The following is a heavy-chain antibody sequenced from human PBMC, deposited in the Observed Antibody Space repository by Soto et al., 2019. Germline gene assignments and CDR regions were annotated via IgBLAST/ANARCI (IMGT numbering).Heavy chain of an antibody. D-gene: IGHD4-17*01. J-gene: IGHJ4*02. V-gene: IGHV2-5*02. Sequence: PTQTLTLTCTCSGFSLSTSGVGVGWIRQPPGKALEWLALIYWDDDKRYSPSLKSRLTITKDTSKNQVVLTMTNMDTVDKAAYYCARGMTTVTTFDYWGQGTLFTVSS. CDR3: ARGMTTVTTFDY. CDR2: IYWDDDK. CDR1: GFSLSTSGVG.